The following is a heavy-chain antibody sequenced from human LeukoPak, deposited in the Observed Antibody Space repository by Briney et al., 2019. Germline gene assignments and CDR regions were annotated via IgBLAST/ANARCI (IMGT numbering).Heavy chain of an antibody. CDR3: ARGNQRSSHYWYFDL. J-gene: IGHJ2*01. CDR2: VSGSGGTT. CDR1: GFTFSDYA. Sequence: GGSLRLSCAASGFTFSDYAMSWVRQAPGKGLEWVSAVSGSGGTTYYADSVKGRFTISRDNSKNTLYLQMNSLRAEDAAVYYCARGNQRSSHYWYFDLWGRGTLVTVSS. D-gene: IGHD1-14*01. V-gene: IGHV3-23*01.